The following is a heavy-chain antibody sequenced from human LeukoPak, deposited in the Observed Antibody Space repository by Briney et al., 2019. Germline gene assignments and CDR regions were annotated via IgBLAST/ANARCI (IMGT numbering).Heavy chain of an antibody. D-gene: IGHD2-15*01. V-gene: IGHV1-2*02. CDR3: ARFLPVGSDNWFDP. J-gene: IGHJ5*02. CDR2: INPNSGGT. CDR1: GYTFTGYY. Sequence: ASVKVSCKASGYTFTGYYMHWVRQAPGQGLEWMGWINPNSGGTNYAQKFQGRVTMTRDTSISTAYMELSRLRSDDTAVYYCARFLPVGSDNWFDPWGQGTLVTVSS.